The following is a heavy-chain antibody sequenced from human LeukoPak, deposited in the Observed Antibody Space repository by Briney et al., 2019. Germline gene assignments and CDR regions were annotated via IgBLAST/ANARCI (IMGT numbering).Heavy chain of an antibody. CDR3: ARNSGSYYYYYGMDV. CDR2: IIPIFGTA. V-gene: IGHV1-69*13. Sequence: GASVKVSCKASGGTFISYAISWVRQAPGQGLEWMGGIIPIFGTANYAQKFQGRVTITADESTSTAYMELSSLRSEDTAVYYCARNSGSYYYYYGMDVWGQGTTVTVSS. CDR1: GGTFISYA. J-gene: IGHJ6*02. D-gene: IGHD1-26*01.